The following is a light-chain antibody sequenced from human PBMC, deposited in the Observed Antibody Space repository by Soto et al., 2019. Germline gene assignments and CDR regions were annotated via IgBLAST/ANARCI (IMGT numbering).Light chain of an antibody. J-gene: IGKJ4*01. Sequence: IQMTQSPPSLSASVGDRVTITCQASQDISNYLNWYQQKPGKAPKLLIYDASNLETGVPSRFSGSGSGTDFTFTISSLQPEDIATYYCQQYDNLPPLTFGGGTKVDIK. CDR2: DAS. CDR1: QDISNY. V-gene: IGKV1-33*01. CDR3: QQYDNLPPLT.